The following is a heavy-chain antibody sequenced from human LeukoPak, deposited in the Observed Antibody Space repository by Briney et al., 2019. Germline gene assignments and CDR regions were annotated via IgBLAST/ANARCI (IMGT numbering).Heavy chain of an antibody. CDR3: ATHLGYCSGGTCYFDY. Sequence: PSETLSLTCIVSGGSISSSTYYWGWIRQPPGKGLEWIVSMYYSGSTYYNPSLKSRVTISEDTSKNQFSLKLSSVTAADTAVYYCATHLGYCSGGTCYFDYWGQGTLVTVSS. V-gene: IGHV4-39*01. D-gene: IGHD2-15*01. J-gene: IGHJ4*02. CDR2: MYYSGST. CDR1: GGSISSSTYY.